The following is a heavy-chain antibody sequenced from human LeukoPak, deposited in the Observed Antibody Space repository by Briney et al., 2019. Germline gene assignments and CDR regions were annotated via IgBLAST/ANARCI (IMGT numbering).Heavy chain of an antibody. CDR1: GGSISGSSYY. Sequence: SETLSLTCTVSGGSISGSSYYWGWIRQPPGKGLEWIGNIYYSGSTYYNPSLESRVTMSLDTSKNQFSLKLSSVTAADTAVYYCARLRGYYDTEHLYWFDPWGQGTLVTVSS. CDR3: ARLRGYYDTEHLYWFDP. V-gene: IGHV4-39*07. D-gene: IGHD3-22*01. J-gene: IGHJ5*02. CDR2: IYYSGST.